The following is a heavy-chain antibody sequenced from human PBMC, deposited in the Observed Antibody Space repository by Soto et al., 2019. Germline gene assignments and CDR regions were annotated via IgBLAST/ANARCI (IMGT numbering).Heavy chain of an antibody. Sequence: SETLSLTCTVSGGSISSGDYYWSWIRQPPGKGLEWIGYIYYSGSTYYNPSLKSRVTISVDTSKNQFSLKLSSVTAADTAVYYCARVPGGSSLFFDYRGQGTLVTVSS. CDR1: GGSISSGDYY. CDR3: ARVPGGSSLFFDY. CDR2: IYYSGST. D-gene: IGHD1-26*01. V-gene: IGHV4-30-4*01. J-gene: IGHJ4*02.